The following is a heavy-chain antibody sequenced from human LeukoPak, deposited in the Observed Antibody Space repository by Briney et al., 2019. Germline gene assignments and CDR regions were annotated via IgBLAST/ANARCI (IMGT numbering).Heavy chain of an antibody. V-gene: IGHV3-53*01. D-gene: IGHD2-21*02. J-gene: IGHJ4*02. Sequence: GGSLRLSCAVSGFTVSRNYMAWVRQAPGRGLEWVSVIYSSGSTLYADSVEGRFTISRDNSKNTLYLQMNSLRAEVTAVYYCARLFAPFCGNDCGQFDYWGQGTLVTVSS. CDR3: ARLFAPFCGNDCGQFDY. CDR1: GFTVSRNY. CDR2: IYSSGST.